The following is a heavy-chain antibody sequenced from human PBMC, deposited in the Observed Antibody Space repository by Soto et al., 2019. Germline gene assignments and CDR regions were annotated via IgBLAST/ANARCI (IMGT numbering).Heavy chain of an antibody. V-gene: IGHV3-23*01. D-gene: IGHD3-10*01. CDR2: ISGGGDTT. J-gene: IGHJ4*02. CDR1: GFTFNNYA. Sequence: EVQLLESGGGLVQPGGSLRLSCAASGFTFNNYAMTWVRQAPGKGLEWVSAISGGGDTTSYAASVKGRFTVSRDGSKKTLYLQMSSLRAEDTALYYCAKGRGGSGSLTPRVDFWGQGTLVTVSS. CDR3: AKGRGGSGSLTPRVDF.